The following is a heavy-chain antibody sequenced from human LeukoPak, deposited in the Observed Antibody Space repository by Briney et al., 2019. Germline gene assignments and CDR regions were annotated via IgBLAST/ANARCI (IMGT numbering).Heavy chain of an antibody. Sequence: SETLSLTCTVSGGSISSYYWSWIRQPAGKGLEWIGRIYTSGSTNYNPSLKSRVTMSVDTSKNQFSLKLSSVTAADTAVYYCARDSLLWFGENAPAYGMDVWGQGTTVTVS. V-gene: IGHV4-4*07. CDR3: ARDSLLWFGENAPAYGMDV. CDR2: IYTSGST. CDR1: GGSISSYY. D-gene: IGHD3-10*01. J-gene: IGHJ6*02.